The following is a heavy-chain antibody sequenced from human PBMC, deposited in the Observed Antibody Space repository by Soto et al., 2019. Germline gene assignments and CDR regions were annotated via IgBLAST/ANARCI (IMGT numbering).Heavy chain of an antibody. Sequence: SVKVSCKASGGTFSSYAISWVRQAPGQGLEWMGGIIPIFGTANYAQKFQGRVTITADESTSTAYMELSSLRSEDTAVYYCAREGHYIVGATSALFDYWGQGTLVTVSS. CDR2: IIPIFGTA. D-gene: IGHD1-26*01. CDR3: AREGHYIVGATSALFDY. J-gene: IGHJ4*02. V-gene: IGHV1-69*13. CDR1: GGTFSSYA.